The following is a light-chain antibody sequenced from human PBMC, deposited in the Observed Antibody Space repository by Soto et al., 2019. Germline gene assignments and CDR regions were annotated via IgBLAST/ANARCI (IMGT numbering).Light chain of an antibody. CDR2: GAS. CDR1: QNVGRNY. J-gene: IGKJ4*01. CDR3: QQYASSPLT. V-gene: IGKV3-20*01. Sequence: ETVLTQSPGTLSLSPGERATLSCRASQNVGRNYVVWYQQKPGQAPRVLIYGASSRATGIPARFSGSGSGTDFTLTISRLEPEDFAVYYCQQYASSPLTFCGGTKVEVK.